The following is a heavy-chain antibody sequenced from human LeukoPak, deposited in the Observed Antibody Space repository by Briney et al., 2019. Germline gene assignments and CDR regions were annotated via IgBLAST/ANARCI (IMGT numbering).Heavy chain of an antibody. CDR2: ISAYNGNT. D-gene: IGHD4-17*01. CDR3: ARARATVTTPDAFDI. V-gene: IGHV1-18*01. CDR1: GYTFTSYG. J-gene: IGHJ3*02. Sequence: ASVKVSCKASGYTFTSYGISWVRQVPGQGLEWMGWISAYNGNTNYAQKLQGRVTMTTDTSTSTAYMELRSLRSDDTAVYYCARARATVTTPDAFDIWGQGTMVTVSS.